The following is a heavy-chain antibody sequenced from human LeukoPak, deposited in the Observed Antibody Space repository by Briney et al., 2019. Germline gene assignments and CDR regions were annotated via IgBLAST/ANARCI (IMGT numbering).Heavy chain of an antibody. Sequence: LGGSLRLSCAASGFPFSDSNMNWVRQAPGKGLEWVSYISSSGSTIYYADSVKGRFTISRDNAKNSLYLQMNSLRAEDTAVYYCAREISGIADNPIDYWGQGTLVTVSS. J-gene: IGHJ4*02. V-gene: IGHV3-11*01. CDR3: AREISGIADNPIDY. D-gene: IGHD6-13*01. CDR2: ISSSGSTI. CDR1: GFPFSDSN.